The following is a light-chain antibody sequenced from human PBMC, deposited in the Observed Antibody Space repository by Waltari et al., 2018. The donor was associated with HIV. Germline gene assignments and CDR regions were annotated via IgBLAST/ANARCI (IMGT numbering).Light chain of an antibody. Sequence: QSVLTQPPSASATPGQRVTISCSGTNSNIGNNYVYWYQQLPVTAPKVLIYRNNYRPSGVPDRFSGSKSGTSASLAISGLRSEDEADYYCATWDDNLSGWVFGGGTKLTVL. CDR1: NSNIGNNY. J-gene: IGLJ3*02. CDR2: RNN. V-gene: IGLV1-47*01. CDR3: ATWDDNLSGWV.